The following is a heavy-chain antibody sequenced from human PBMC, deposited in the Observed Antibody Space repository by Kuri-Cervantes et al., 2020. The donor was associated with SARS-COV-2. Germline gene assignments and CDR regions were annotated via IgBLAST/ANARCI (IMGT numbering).Heavy chain of an antibody. CDR1: GFTFSSYS. J-gene: IGHJ2*01. Sequence: GGSLRLSCAASGFTFSSYSMNWVRQAPGKGLEWVSSISSSSSYIYYADSVKGRFTISRDNAKNSLYLQMSSLRAGDTAVYYCAREFVPGDFDLWGRGTLVTDSS. CDR2: ISSSSSYI. V-gene: IGHV3-21*01. CDR3: AREFVPGDFDL. D-gene: IGHD3-10*01.